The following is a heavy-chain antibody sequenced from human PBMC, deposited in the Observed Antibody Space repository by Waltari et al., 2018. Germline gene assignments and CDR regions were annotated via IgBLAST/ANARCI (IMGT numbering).Heavy chain of an antibody. CDR2: SYYSGPT. CDR3: ARVARGGYYTGWFDT. D-gene: IGHD3-3*01. V-gene: IGHV4-39*07. Sequence: QLQLQESGPGLVKPSETLSLTCSAPGGSISSTRNYWAWIRQPPGKGLEWSGSSYYSGPTYYNLSLKSRVTLSVATSKNQFSLKLSSVTAADTAMYFCARVARGGYYTGWFDTWGQGALVTVSS. J-gene: IGHJ5*02. CDR1: GGSISSTRNY.